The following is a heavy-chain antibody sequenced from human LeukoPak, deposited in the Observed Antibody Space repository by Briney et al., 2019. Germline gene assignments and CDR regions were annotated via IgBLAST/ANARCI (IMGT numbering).Heavy chain of an antibody. D-gene: IGHD6-13*01. J-gene: IGHJ5*02. CDR3: ARGGSSWYPTLWFDP. CDR1: GYGFTSYW. Sequence: GEPLQSSCKGAGYGFTSYWIGWGRPMPGKGMEWRGIIYPGDSDTRYSPSFQGQVTISADKSISTAYLQWSSLKASDTAMYYCARGGSSWYPTLWFDPWGQGTLVTVSS. V-gene: IGHV5-51*01. CDR2: IYPGDSDT.